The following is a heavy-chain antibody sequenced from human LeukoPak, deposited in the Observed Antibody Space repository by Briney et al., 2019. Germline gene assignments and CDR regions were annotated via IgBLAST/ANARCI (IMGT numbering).Heavy chain of an antibody. J-gene: IGHJ4*02. CDR2: IRYDGSDK. CDR1: GFTLRGYG. Sequence: GGSLRLSCAASGFTLRGYGTHWVRQAPGKGLEWVAFIRYDGSDKSYADSVKGRFTISRDNAKNSLYLQMNSLRAEDTAVYFCARDWGSWDFDFWGQGTLVTVSS. CDR3: ARDWGSWDFDF. V-gene: IGHV3-30*02. D-gene: IGHD6-13*01.